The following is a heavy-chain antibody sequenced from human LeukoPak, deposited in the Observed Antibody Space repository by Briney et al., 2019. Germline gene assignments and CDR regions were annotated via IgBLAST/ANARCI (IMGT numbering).Heavy chain of an antibody. J-gene: IGHJ4*02. D-gene: IGHD1-1*01. Sequence: GGSLQISCQGSGSTFTSYSIGWVRQLPGKGLEGMGIIYPGDSDTRYSPSFQGQVTISADKSISTAYLQWSSLKASDTAMYYCARRRFDTTEDYFDYWGQGTLVTVSS. CDR3: ARRRFDTTEDYFDY. CDR2: IYPGDSDT. CDR1: GSTFTSYS. V-gene: IGHV5-51*01.